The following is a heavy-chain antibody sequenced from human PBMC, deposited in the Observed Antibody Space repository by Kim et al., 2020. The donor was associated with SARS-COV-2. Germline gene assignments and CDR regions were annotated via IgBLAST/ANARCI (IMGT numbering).Heavy chain of an antibody. CDR2: IDCGNGNT. CDR3: LGGFYFDD. CDR1: GHFFTRDS. D-gene: IGHD3-16*01. V-gene: IGHV1-3*01. Sequence: ASVKVSCKTSGHFFTRDSIHWVRQAPGQGLEWMGGIDCGNGNTIYSQKFQGRVTFTTDTSASTAYMELSFLRSEDSAVYYCLGGFYFDDWGQGTLVTASS. J-gene: IGHJ4*02.